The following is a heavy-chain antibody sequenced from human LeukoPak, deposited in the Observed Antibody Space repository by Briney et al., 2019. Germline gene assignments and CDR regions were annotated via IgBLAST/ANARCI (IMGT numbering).Heavy chain of an antibody. CDR2: IGGDGRS. V-gene: IGHV3-23*01. CDR1: GFPFTPNA. D-gene: IGHD6-19*01. Sequence: GGSLRLSCVASGFPFTPNAMNWVRQAPGKGLEWVSGIGGDGRSHYTGSVKGRFTISRDNSKNTLYLQMNSLRAEDTAIYYCAKDRANTGWYGRFDSWGQGALVTVSS. J-gene: IGHJ4*02. CDR3: AKDRANTGWYGRFDS.